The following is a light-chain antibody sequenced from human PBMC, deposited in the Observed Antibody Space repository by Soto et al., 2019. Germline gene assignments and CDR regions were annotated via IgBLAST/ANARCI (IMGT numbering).Light chain of an antibody. CDR1: QGIRND. Sequence: IQLTQSPSSLSASVGDRVTITCRASQGIRNDLGWYQQKPGKAPKLLIYAAATLQSGVPSRFSGSASGTDFTLTISSLQPYDFATYYCQQYNSYSPRTFGQGTKVDIK. CDR3: QQYNSYSPRT. V-gene: IGKV1-17*01. J-gene: IGKJ1*01. CDR2: AAA.